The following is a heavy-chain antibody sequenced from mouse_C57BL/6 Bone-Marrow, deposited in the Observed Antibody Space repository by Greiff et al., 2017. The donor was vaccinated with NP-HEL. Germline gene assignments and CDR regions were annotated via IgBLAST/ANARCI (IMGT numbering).Heavy chain of an antibody. CDR1: GYTFTDYE. CDR2: IDPETGGT. V-gene: IGHV1-15*01. J-gene: IGHJ1*03. Sequence: VQLQQSGAELVRPGASVTLSCKASGYTFTDYEMHWVKQTPVHGLEWIGAIDPETGGTAYNQKFKGKAILTADKSSSTAYMELRSLTSEDSAVYYCTRSAYFGGYFDVWGTGTTVTVSS. CDR3: TRSAYFGGYFDV. D-gene: IGHD2-10*01.